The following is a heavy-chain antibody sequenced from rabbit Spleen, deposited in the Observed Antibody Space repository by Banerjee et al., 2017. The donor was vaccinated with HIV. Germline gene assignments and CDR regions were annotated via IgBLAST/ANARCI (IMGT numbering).Heavy chain of an antibody. CDR1: GFTLSSYY. Sequence: QLEESAGGLVQPGGSLKLSCKASGFTLSSYYMNWVRQAPGKGLEWIGYIDPIFGITYYANWVNGRFSISRENAQNTVFLQMTSLTAADTATYFCASAYSDIYFSLWGQGTLVTVS. CDR2: IDPIFGIT. CDR3: ASAYSDIYFSL. V-gene: IGHV1S7*01. J-gene: IGHJ4*01. D-gene: IGHD6-1*01.